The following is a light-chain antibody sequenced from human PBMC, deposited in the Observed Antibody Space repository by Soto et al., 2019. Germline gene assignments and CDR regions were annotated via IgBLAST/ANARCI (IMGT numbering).Light chain of an antibody. J-gene: IGKJ1*01. CDR2: GAS. CDR1: QSVTSSY. Sequence: EIVLTQSPATLSLSPGERPTLSCRASQSVTSSYLGWYQEKHGQAPRXXISGASSRATGIPDRFSGSGSGTDLTITISRLEPEDFAVYYGDQSGTSPWTFGQGTKVDIK. CDR3: DQSGTSPWT. V-gene: IGKV3-20*01.